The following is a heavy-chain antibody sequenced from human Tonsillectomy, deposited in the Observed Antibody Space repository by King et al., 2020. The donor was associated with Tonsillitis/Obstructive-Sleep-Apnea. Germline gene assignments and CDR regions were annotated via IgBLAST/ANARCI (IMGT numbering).Heavy chain of an antibody. Sequence: QLVQSGAEVKKPGSSVKVSCKASGGTFNSYALSWVRQAPGQGLEWMGGIIPILGIANYAQKFQGRVTITADRSTSTAYMELTSLRSEDTAVYYCAREGVIVVVSGALDYYYYGMDGWGQGTTVTVSS. CDR3: AREGVIVVVSGALDYYYYGMDG. J-gene: IGHJ6*02. V-gene: IGHV1-69*10. CDR2: IIPILGIA. CDR1: GGTFNSYA. D-gene: IGHD2-2*01.